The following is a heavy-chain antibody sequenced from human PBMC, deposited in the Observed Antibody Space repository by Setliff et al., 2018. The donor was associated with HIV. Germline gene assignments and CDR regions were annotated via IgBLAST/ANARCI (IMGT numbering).Heavy chain of an antibody. CDR3: AKHFLLWSNAFHI. D-gene: IGHD2-21*01. J-gene: IGHJ3*02. V-gene: IGHV3-23*03. Sequence: PGGSLRLSCVASGFTFSTYAMSWVRQVPGKGLEWVSVIYSDGSSTYYADSVKGRFTISRDNSKNTLYLQMNSLRAEDTAIYYCAKHFLLWSNAFHIWGQGTMVTVSS. CDR1: GFTFSTYA. CDR2: IYSDGSST.